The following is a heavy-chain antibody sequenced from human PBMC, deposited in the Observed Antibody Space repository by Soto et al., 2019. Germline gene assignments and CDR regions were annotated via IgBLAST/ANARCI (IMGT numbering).Heavy chain of an antibody. J-gene: IGHJ6*03. Sequence: EVQLVESGGGLVQPGGSLRLSCAASGFTLSSYWMHWVRQAPGKGLVWVSRINSDGSSTSYADSVKGRFTISRDNAKNTLYLQMNRLRAEDTAVDYCARDAYYDFWSGLSHYYYYYMDVWGKGTTVTVSS. CDR3: ARDAYYDFWSGLSHYYYYYMDV. D-gene: IGHD3-3*01. CDR2: INSDGSST. CDR1: GFTLSSYW. V-gene: IGHV3-74*01.